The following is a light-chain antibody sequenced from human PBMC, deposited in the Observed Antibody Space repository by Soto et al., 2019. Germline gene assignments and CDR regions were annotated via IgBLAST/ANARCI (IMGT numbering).Light chain of an antibody. CDR2: GAS. CDR3: QQHGTSPYT. V-gene: IGKV3-20*01. CDR1: QSLRSSY. Sequence: EVVLTQSPNTLSLSPGARATLSCWASQSLRSSYLAWYQRKPGQDPRLLMFGASRRATGIPDRFNGSGSGTDFILTISRLEPEDVAVYYWQQHGTSPYTFGQGTVLEIK. J-gene: IGKJ2*01.